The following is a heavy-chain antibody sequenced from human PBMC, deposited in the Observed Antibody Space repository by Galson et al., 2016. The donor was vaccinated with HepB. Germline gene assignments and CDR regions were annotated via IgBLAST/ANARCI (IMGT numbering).Heavy chain of an antibody. CDR1: GYTFTSYG. D-gene: IGHD1-1*01. Sequence: SVKVSCKASGYTFTSYGISWVRQAPGQGLEWMGWASGDNGNTMYAQTFQGRVTMTTDTSTRTAYMELRRLRSDDAAVYYCAGVSNERHSWNDEYDNWGQGTLVTVSS. CDR3: AGVSNERHSWNDEYDN. V-gene: IGHV1-18*04. CDR2: ASGDNGNT. J-gene: IGHJ4*02.